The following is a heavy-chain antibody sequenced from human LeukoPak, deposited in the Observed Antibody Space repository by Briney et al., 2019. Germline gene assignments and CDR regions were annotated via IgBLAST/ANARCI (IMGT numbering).Heavy chain of an antibody. J-gene: IGHJ4*02. D-gene: IGHD2-8*01. CDR2: ISYDGSNK. CDR1: GFTFSSYA. Sequence: PGGSLRLSCAASGFTFSSYAMHWVRQAPGKGRDWVAVISYDGSNKYYADSVKGRFTISRDNSKNTLYLQMNSLRAEDTAVYYCASSYCTNGVCYTFDYWGQGTLVTVSS. V-gene: IGHV3-30-3*01. CDR3: ASSYCTNGVCYTFDY.